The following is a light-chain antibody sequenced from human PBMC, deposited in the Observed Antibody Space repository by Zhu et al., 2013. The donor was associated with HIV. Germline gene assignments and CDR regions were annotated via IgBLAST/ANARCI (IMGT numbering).Light chain of an antibody. V-gene: IGKV3-20*01. Sequence: EIVLMQSPGTLSLSPGERATLSCRASQSVSSSYLAWYQQKPGQPPRLLIYGASSRATGIPDRFSVTRSGTDFTLTIGRLEPEDFAVYYCQHYDNSPMYTFGQGTKLEIK. CDR1: QSVSSSY. CDR3: QHYDNSPMYT. CDR2: GAS. J-gene: IGKJ2*01.